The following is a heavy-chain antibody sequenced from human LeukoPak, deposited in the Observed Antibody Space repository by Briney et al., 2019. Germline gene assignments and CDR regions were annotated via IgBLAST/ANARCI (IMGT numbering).Heavy chain of an antibody. CDR2: ISYSGTT. J-gene: IGHJ3*02. V-gene: IGHV4-59*13. Sequence: SETLSLTCTVSGGYISTYYWGWVRQTPGQGLAWLGYISYSGTTTYSPSLQSRVTISLDTSDNQFSLRLNSLTAADTAVYYCARAFSARPHAFDIWGQGTMVTVSS. CDR1: GGYISTYY. D-gene: IGHD6-19*01. CDR3: ARAFSARPHAFDI.